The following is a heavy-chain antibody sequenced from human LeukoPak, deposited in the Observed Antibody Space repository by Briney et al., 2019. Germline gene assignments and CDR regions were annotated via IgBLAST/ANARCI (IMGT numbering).Heavy chain of an antibody. D-gene: IGHD4-17*01. CDR2: IYYSGST. J-gene: IGHJ3*02. V-gene: IGHV4-59*08. CDR3: ARHPSRGDNGYAFDI. CDR1: GGSISSYY. Sequence: SETLSLTCTVSGGSISSYYWSWIRQPPGKGLEWIGYIYYSGSTEYNPSLKSRVTISVDTSKNQFSLKLSSVTAPDTAVYYCARHPSRGDNGYAFDIWGHGTVVTVSS.